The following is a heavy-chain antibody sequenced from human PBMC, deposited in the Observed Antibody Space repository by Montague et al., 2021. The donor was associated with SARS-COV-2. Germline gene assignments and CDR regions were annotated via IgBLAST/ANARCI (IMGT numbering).Heavy chain of an antibody. D-gene: IGHD3-22*01. CDR2: INYSGST. Sequence: TLSLTCTVSGGSISSGGYYWSWIRPHPGKGLEWNGYINYSGSTYYNPSLKSRVTISVDTSKNQFSLKLGSVTAADTAVYYCARGRITMVVVVDAFDIWGQGTMVTVSS. V-gene: IGHV4-31*03. CDR1: GGSISSGGYY. J-gene: IGHJ3*02. CDR3: ARGRITMVVVVDAFDI.